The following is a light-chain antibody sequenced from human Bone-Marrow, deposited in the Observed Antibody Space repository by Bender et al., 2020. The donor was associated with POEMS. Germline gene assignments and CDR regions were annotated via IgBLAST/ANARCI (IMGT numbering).Light chain of an antibody. CDR1: ALPKKY. CDR3: QSADSSGSGTYRV. J-gene: IGLJ3*02. V-gene: IGLV3-25*03. CDR2: KDS. Sequence: SYELTQPPSVSVSPGQTARITCSGDALPKKYAYWYQQKPGQAPMLVIYKDSVRPSGIPERFSGSSSGTTVTLTISGVQAEDEADYYCQSADSSGSGTYRVFGGGTKLTVL.